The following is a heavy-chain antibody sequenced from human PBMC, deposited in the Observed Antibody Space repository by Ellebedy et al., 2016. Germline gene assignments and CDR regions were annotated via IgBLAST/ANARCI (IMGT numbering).Heavy chain of an antibody. CDR3: ARVLELAVAGTQEIDYFDY. D-gene: IGHD6-19*01. J-gene: IGHJ4*02. CDR1: GFTFSSYG. CDR2: IWYDGSNK. V-gene: IGHV3-30*19. Sequence: GGSLRLSCAASGFTFSSYGMHWVRQAPGKGLEWVAVIWYDGSNKYYADSVKGRFTISRDNSKNTLYLQMNSLRAEDTAVYYCARVLELAVAGTQEIDYFDYWGQGTLVTVSS.